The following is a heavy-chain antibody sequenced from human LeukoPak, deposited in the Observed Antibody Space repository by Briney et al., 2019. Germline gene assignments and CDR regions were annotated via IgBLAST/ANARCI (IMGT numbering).Heavy chain of an antibody. J-gene: IGHJ2*01. V-gene: IGHV3-48*03. Sequence: PGGSLRLSCAVSGFTVSSYEMTWVRQAPGKGLEWYSYIGSSGSPIYYADSVKGRFTISRDNAKNSLFLQMNSLRGEDTAVYYCARVVGGVWWYFDLWGRGTLVTVSS. CDR1: GFTVSSYE. CDR3: ARVVGGVWWYFDL. CDR2: IGSSGSPI. D-gene: IGHD2-15*01.